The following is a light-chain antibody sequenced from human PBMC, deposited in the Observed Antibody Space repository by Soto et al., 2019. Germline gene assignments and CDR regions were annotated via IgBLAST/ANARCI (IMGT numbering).Light chain of an antibody. Sequence: IVVTQSPVTLSAFPGERATLSCRASQSVSSNLAWYQHKPGQAPRLLIYGASTRATGIPARFSGSGSGTEFTLTISILQSEDFAIYYCQQYNNWPPWTFGQGTKVEIK. V-gene: IGKV3-15*01. CDR2: GAS. CDR3: QQYNNWPPWT. CDR1: QSVSSN. J-gene: IGKJ1*01.